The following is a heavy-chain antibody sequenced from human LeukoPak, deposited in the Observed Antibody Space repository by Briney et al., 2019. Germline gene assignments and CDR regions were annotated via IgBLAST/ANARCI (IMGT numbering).Heavy chain of an antibody. Sequence: EASVKVSCKASGYTFTGSYLHGGRPAPGQGGGWMGWINPNSGGTNYAQKFQGTVTMTRDTSISTAYMELSRLRSDDTAVYYCARDRVLISLHGRSGGGCYCYWGQGTLVTVSS. CDR2: INPNSGGT. CDR1: GYTFTGSY. V-gene: IGHV1-2*02. D-gene: IGHD2-15*01. J-gene: IGHJ4*02. CDR3: ARDRVLISLHGRSGGGCYCY.